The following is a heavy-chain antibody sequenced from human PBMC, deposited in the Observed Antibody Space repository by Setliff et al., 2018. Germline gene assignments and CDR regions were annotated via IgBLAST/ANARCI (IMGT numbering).Heavy chain of an antibody. CDR1: GYTFTGYY. J-gene: IGHJ3*02. CDR3: ARDRFYNSWSGTSITAPHDAFDI. Sequence: ASVKVSCKASGYTFTGYYIHWVRQAPGQGLEYMGWINPNSGGTNYAPKFQGRVTMTRDTSTSTVYLEVSSLRSEDTAVYFCARDRFYNSWSGTSITAPHDAFDIWGQGTMVTVSS. V-gene: IGHV1-2*02. CDR2: INPNSGGT. D-gene: IGHD3-3*01.